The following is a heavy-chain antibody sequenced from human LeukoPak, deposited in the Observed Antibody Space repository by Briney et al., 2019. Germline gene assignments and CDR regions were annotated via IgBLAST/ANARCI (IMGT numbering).Heavy chain of an antibody. CDR1: VYTFTTYD. J-gene: IGHJ4*02. CDR2: MNPNSGYT. CDR3: ARVAGSIDY. D-gene: IGHD6-19*01. V-gene: IGHV1-8*03. Sequence: ASVTVSFKASVYTFTTYDINWVRQAPGQGGEWMGWMNPNSGYTGYAQKFQGRVTITRDTSISTAYMELSSLRSEDTAVYYCARVAGSIDYWGQGTLVTVSS.